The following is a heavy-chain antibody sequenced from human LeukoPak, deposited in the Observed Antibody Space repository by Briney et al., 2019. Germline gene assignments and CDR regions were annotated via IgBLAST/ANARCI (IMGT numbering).Heavy chain of an antibody. CDR1: GGTFSSYA. CDR3: ARVQDYYDSSGYYWAYYYYGMDV. CDR2: IIPIFGTA. V-gene: IGHV1-69*13. J-gene: IGHJ6*02. D-gene: IGHD3-22*01. Sequence: SEKVSCKASGGTFSSYAISWVRQAPGQGLEWMGGIIPIFGTANYAQKFQGRVTITADESTSTAYMELSSLRSEDTAVYYCARVQDYYDSSGYYWAYYYYGMDVWGQGTTVTVSS.